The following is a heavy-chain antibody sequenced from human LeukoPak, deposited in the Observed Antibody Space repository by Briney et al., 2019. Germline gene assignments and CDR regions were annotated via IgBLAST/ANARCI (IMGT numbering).Heavy chain of an antibody. CDR1: GDSVSSNSAA. V-gene: IGHV6-1*01. CDR2: TYYRSKWFI. J-gene: IGHJ4*02. CDR3: TRSDCSSGRCPGFDN. Sequence: SQTLSLTCGISGDSVSSNSAAWNWIRQSPSRGLEWLGRTYYRSKWFINYAPSVKSRIIINPDTPKNQVSLQLNSVTPEDTAVYYCTRSDCSSGRCPGFDNWGQGTLVTVPS. D-gene: IGHD2-15*01.